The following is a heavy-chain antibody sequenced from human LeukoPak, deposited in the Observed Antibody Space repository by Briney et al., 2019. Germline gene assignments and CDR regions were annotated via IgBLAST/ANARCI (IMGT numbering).Heavy chain of an antibody. J-gene: IGHJ4*02. V-gene: IGHV3-23*01. D-gene: IGHD3-9*01. CDR2: ISGSADNT. CDR1: GFTFSSYA. CDR3: ATLVFDSSGYSYFDY. Sequence: QPGGSLLLSCAASGFTFSSYAMSWVRQAPGRGLEWLSAISGSADNTYYADSVKGLFTISRDNSKNTLYLQMNSLRAEDTAVYYCATLVFDSSGYSYFDYWGPGTLVTVSS.